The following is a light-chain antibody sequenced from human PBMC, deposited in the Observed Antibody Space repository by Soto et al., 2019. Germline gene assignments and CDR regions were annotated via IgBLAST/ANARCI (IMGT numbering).Light chain of an antibody. CDR2: GAS. J-gene: IGKJ2*01. CDR3: QQYGNLPRYT. V-gene: IGKV3-20*01. Sequence: MVLTQSPATLSLSPGESATLSCRASQSVSGTYLSWYQQKPGRAHRLLIYGASARATGVPDKFNGSGSGTDFTLTISRLEPEDFAMYYCQQYGNLPRYTFGQGTKVE. CDR1: QSVSGTY.